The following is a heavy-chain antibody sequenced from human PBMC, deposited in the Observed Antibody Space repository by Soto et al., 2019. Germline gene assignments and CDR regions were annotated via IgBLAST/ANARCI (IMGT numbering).Heavy chain of an antibody. CDR1: GYTFTGYY. CDR3: ASGDCTNGVCYSDHYGMDV. Sequence: QVQLVQSGAEVKKPGASVKVSCKASGYTFTGYYMHWVRQAPGQGLEWMGWINPNSGGTNYAQKFQGRVTMTRDTSFSPAYMELRRLRSDDTAVYYCASGDCTNGVCYSDHYGMDVWGQGTTFTVSS. CDR2: INPNSGGT. D-gene: IGHD2-8*01. V-gene: IGHV1-2*02. J-gene: IGHJ6*02.